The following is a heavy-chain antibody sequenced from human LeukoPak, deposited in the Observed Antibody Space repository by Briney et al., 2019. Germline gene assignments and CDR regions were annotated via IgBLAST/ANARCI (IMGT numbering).Heavy chain of an antibody. D-gene: IGHD3-22*01. CDR3: AKDRPYYDSSGHFDY. V-gene: IGHV3-30*02. CDR2: IWYDGSNK. J-gene: IGHJ4*02. CDR1: GFTFSSYG. Sequence: GGSLRLSCAASGFTFSSYGMHWVRQAPGKGLEWVAVIWYDGSNKYYADSVKGRFTISRDNSKNTLYLQMNSLRAEDTAVYYCAKDRPYYDSSGHFDYWGQGTLVTVSS.